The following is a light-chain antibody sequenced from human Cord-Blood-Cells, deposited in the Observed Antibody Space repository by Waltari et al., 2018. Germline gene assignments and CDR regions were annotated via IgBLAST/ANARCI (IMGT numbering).Light chain of an antibody. CDR1: SSNIGSNT. CDR3: AAWDDSLNGWV. V-gene: IGLV1-44*01. J-gene: IGLJ3*02. CDR2: SNN. Sequence: QSVLTQPPSASGTPGQRATISCSGSSSNIGSNTVNWYQQLPGTAPKLHIYSNNQRPSGVPDRFSGSKSGTSASLAISGLQSEDEADYYCAAWDDSLNGWVFGGGTKLTVL.